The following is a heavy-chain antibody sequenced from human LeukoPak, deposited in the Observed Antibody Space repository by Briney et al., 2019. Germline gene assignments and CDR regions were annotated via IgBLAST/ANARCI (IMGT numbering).Heavy chain of an antibody. D-gene: IGHD3-10*01. CDR1: GFTFSSYG. Sequence: PGGSLRLSCAASGFTFSSYGMHWVRQAPGKGLEWVAVISDDGSNKYYADSVKGRFTISRDNSKNTLYLQMNSLRAEDTAVYYCAKRQDYYGSGSYYHLLFYRGERTLVTVSS. V-gene: IGHV3-30*18. CDR2: ISDDGSNK. J-gene: IGHJ4*02. CDR3: AKRQDYYGSGSYYHLLFY.